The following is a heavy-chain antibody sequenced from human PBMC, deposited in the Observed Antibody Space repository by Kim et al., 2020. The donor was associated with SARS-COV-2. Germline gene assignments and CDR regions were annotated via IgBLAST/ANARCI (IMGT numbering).Heavy chain of an antibody. Sequence: SYAQKFQGRVTMTRDTSTSTVYMELSSLRSEDTAVYYCASWDSILTGYHYWGQGTLVTVSS. J-gene: IGHJ4*02. V-gene: IGHV1-46*01. D-gene: IGHD3-9*01. CDR3: ASWDSILTGYHY.